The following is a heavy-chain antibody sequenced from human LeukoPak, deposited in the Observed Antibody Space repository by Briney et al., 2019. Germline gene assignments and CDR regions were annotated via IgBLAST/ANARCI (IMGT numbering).Heavy chain of an antibody. Sequence: PGGSLRLSCAASGFTFSSYAMSWVRQDPGKGLEWVSAISGSGGSTYYADSVKGRFTIYRDNSKNMLYLQMNRLRAQDTGEYYCAKAMGRGVPYENMQHWGQGTLVSVS. CDR1: GFTFSSYA. V-gene: IGHV3-23*01. J-gene: IGHJ1*01. D-gene: IGHD3-10*01. CDR3: AKAMGRGVPYENMQH. CDR2: ISGSGGST.